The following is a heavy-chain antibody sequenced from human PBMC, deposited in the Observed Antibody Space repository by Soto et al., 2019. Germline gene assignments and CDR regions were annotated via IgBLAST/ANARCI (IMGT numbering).Heavy chain of an antibody. CDR3: ARRHPSGWYDY. CDR1: GGSISSSSYY. D-gene: IGHD6-19*01. Sequence: SETLSLTCTVSGGSISSSSYYWGWIRQPPGKGLEWIGSIYYSGSTYYNPSLKSRVTISVDTSKNQFSLKLSSVTAADTAVYYCARRHPSGWYDYWGQGTLVT. CDR2: IYYSGST. V-gene: IGHV4-39*01. J-gene: IGHJ4*02.